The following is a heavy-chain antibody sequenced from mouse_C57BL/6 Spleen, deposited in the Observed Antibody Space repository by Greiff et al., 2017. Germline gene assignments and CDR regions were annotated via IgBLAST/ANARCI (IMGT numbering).Heavy chain of an antibody. CDR3: AKSTGTWLAY. V-gene: IGHV5-4*03. D-gene: IGHD4-1*01. CDR1: GFTFSSYA. Sequence: EVMLVESGGGLVKPGGSLKLSCAASGFTFSSYAMSWVRQTPEKRLEWVATIRNGGSNTYYPDNVKGRFTLSRDNAKNNRYLQMSRLKSEDSAMYYCAKSTGTWLAYWGQGTLVTVSA. J-gene: IGHJ3*01. CDR2: IRNGGSNT.